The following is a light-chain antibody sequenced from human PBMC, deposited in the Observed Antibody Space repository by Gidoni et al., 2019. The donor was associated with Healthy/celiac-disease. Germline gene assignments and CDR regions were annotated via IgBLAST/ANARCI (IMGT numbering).Light chain of an antibody. CDR1: QSISSY. J-gene: IGKJ1*01. Sequence: DIQMTQSPSSLSASVGDRVTITCRASQSISSYLNWYQQKPGKAPKLLIYAASSLQSGVPSRFSGSGSGTDFTLTISSLQPEDFATYYCQQEGTFGQGTKVEFK. CDR2: AAS. CDR3: QQEGT. V-gene: IGKV1-39*01.